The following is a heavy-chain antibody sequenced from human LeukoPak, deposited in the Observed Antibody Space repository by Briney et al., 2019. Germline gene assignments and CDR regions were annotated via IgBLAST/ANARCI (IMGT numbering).Heavy chain of an antibody. Sequence: ASVKVSCKASGYTFTGYYMHWVRQAPGQGLEWMGWINPNSGGTNYAQKFQGRVTMTRDTSISTAYMELSRLRSDDTAVYYCARGVGTAMAKYYYYYYMDVWGKGTTVTISS. CDR2: INPNSGGT. D-gene: IGHD5-18*01. CDR1: GYTFTGYY. J-gene: IGHJ6*03. CDR3: ARGVGTAMAKYYYYYYMDV. V-gene: IGHV1-2*02.